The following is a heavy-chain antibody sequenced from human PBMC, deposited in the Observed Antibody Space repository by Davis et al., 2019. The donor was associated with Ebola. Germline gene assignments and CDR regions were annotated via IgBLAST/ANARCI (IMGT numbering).Heavy chain of an antibody. V-gene: IGHV4-61*01. Sequence: SETLSLTCTVSGGSISSSSYYWGWIRQPPGKGLEWIGYIYYSGSTNYNPSLKSRVTISVDTSKNQFSLKLSSVTAADTAVYYCARDQWLVDGGMDVWDKGTTVTVSS. J-gene: IGHJ6*04. CDR2: IYYSGST. CDR3: ARDQWLVDGGMDV. D-gene: IGHD6-19*01. CDR1: GGSISSSSYY.